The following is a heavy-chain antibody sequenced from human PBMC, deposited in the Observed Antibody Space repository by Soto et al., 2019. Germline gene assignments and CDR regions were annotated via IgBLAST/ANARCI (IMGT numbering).Heavy chain of an antibody. CDR1: GFTFSSYD. CDR2: IGTAGDT. D-gene: IGHD6-13*01. Sequence: EVQLVASGGGLVQPGGSLRLSCAASGFTFSSYDMHWVRQATGKGLEWVSAIGTAGDTYYPGSVKGRFTISRENAKNSLYLQMNSLRAEDTAVYYCARVAARYGMDVWGQGTTVTVSS. V-gene: IGHV3-13*01. J-gene: IGHJ6*02. CDR3: ARVAARYGMDV.